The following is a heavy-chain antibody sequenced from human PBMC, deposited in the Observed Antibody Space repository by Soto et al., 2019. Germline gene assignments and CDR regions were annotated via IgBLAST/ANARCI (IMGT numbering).Heavy chain of an antibody. Sequence: SETLSLTCTVSGGSISSSSYYWGWIRQAPGKGLEWIGRIYCSGSTYYNPSLKSRITISVDTSKNQFSLKLSSVTAADTAVYYCARHIDYWGQGTLVTVSS. CDR3: ARHIDY. CDR2: IYCSGST. V-gene: IGHV4-39*01. CDR1: GGSISSSSYY. J-gene: IGHJ4*02.